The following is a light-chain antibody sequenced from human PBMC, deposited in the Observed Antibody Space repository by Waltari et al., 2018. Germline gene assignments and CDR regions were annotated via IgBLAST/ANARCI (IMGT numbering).Light chain of an antibody. CDR2: GAS. CDR3: QQYNKWPPWT. Sequence: EIVMTQSPATLSVSPGERATLSCRASQSVSSNLVWYQQKPGQAPRLLIYGASTRATGIPARFSGIGSGTEFTLTISSLQSEDFAVYYCQQYNKWPPWTFGQGTKVEIK. J-gene: IGKJ1*01. V-gene: IGKV3-15*01. CDR1: QSVSSN.